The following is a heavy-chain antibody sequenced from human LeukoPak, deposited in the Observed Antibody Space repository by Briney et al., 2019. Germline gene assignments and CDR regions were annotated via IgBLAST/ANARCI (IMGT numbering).Heavy chain of an antibody. Sequence: SETLSLTCTVSGGSISSYYWSWIRQPPGKGLEWIGYIYYSGSTNYNPSLKSRVTISVGTSKNQFSLKLSSVTAADTAVYYCARVGGITGSSVHPEFDYWGQGTLVTVSS. J-gene: IGHJ4*02. V-gene: IGHV4-59*01. D-gene: IGHD1-20*01. CDR3: ARVGGITGSSVHPEFDY. CDR2: IYYSGST. CDR1: GGSISSYY.